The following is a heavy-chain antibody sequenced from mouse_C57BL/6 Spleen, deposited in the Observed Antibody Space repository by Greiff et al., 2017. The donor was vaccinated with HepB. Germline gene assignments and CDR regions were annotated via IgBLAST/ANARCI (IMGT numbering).Heavy chain of an antibody. CDR3: ARGSGYYGNPHLY. V-gene: IGHV1-55*01. Sequence: VQLQQPGAELVKPGASVKMSCKASGYTFTSYWITWVKQRPGQGLEWIGDIYPGSGSTNYNEKFKSKATLTVDTSSSTAYMQLSSLTSEDSAVYYCARGSGYYGNPHLYWGQGTTLTVSS. CDR1: GYTFTSYW. D-gene: IGHD2-1*01. CDR2: IYPGSGST. J-gene: IGHJ2*01.